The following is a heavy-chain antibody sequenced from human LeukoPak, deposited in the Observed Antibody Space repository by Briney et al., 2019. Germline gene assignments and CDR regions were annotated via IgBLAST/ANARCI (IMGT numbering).Heavy chain of an antibody. V-gene: IGHV3-23*01. Sequence: GGSLRLSCAASGFTFSSYAMSWVRQAPGKGLEWVSGISGSGGSTYYADSVKGRFTISRDNSKNTLYLQMNSLRAEDTAIYYCAKVEMDIVATILDSYYFDYWGQGTLVTVSS. CDR2: ISGSGGST. D-gene: IGHD5-12*01. CDR1: GFTFSSYA. CDR3: AKVEMDIVATILDSYYFDY. J-gene: IGHJ4*02.